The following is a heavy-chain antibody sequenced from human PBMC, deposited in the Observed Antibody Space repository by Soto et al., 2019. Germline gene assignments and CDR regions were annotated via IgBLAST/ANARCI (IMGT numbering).Heavy chain of an antibody. Sequence: SQTLSLTCVGSGDTVSSNSVAWNWVGQSPSRGLEWLGRTYYRSRWYSDYAVSVRSRIDINADTSKNQVSLQLNSVTPEGTAVYYCARSEEDSDYYYYGMDVWGQGTTVTVSS. CDR2: TYYRSRWYS. D-gene: IGHD2-15*01. V-gene: IGHV6-1*01. CDR1: GDTVSSNSVA. J-gene: IGHJ6*02. CDR3: ARSEEDSDYYYYGMDV.